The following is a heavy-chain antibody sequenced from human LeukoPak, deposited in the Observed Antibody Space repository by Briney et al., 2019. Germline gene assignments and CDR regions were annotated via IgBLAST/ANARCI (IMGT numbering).Heavy chain of an antibody. CDR2: INWNGGST. Sequence: GGSLRLSCAASGFTFDDYGMSWVRQAPGKGLEWVSGINWNGGSTGYADSVKGRFTISRDNAKNSLCLQMNSLRAEDTALYYCARVNGRYYYDSSGYQAPFDYWGQGTLVTVSS. V-gene: IGHV3-20*04. CDR3: ARVNGRYYYDSSGYQAPFDY. J-gene: IGHJ4*02. D-gene: IGHD3-22*01. CDR1: GFTFDDYG.